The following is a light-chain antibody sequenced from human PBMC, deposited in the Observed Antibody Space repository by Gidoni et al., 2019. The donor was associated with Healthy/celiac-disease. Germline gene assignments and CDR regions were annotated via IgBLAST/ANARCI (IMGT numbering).Light chain of an antibody. J-gene: IGKJ2*01. CDR2: DAP. CDR1: QRVSSY. Sequence: VLTPSAATLALSPGERATLTCRASQRVSSYLAWYQQKPGQAPRHLIYDAPNRATGIPARCSGSGAATDDTLTISSLVQEEVAVDYCQQRSNWPPYTFGQXTKLEIK. V-gene: IGKV3-11*01. CDR3: QQRSNWPPYT.